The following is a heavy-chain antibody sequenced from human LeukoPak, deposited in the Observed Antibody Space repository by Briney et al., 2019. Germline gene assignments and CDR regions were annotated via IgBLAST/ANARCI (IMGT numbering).Heavy chain of an antibody. CDR1: GYTFTGYY. V-gene: IGHV1-2*06. D-gene: IGHD3-22*01. CDR2: INPNSGGT. J-gene: IGHJ4*02. CDR3: ARAADSGSTYYFDY. Sequence: ASVKVPCKASGYTFTGYYMHWVRQAPGQGLEWMGRINPNSGGTNYAQKFQGRVTMTRDTSISTAYMELSRLRSDDTAVYYCARAADSGSTYYFDYWGQGTLVTVSS.